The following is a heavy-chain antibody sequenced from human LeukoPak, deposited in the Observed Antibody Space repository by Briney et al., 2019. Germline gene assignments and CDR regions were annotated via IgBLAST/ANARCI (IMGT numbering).Heavy chain of an antibody. Sequence: PSETLSLTCTVSGGSISSSSYYWGWIRQPPGKGLEWIGSIYYSGSTYYNPSLKSRVTISVDTSKNQFSLKLSSVTAADTAVYYCARHSGYWRTFDYWGQGTLVTASS. CDR1: GGSISSSSYY. V-gene: IGHV4-39*01. D-gene: IGHD5-12*01. CDR3: ARHSGYWRTFDY. J-gene: IGHJ4*02. CDR2: IYYSGST.